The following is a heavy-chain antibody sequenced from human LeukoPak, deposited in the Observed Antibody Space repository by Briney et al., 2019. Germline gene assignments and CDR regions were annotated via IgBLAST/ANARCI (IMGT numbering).Heavy chain of an antibody. CDR3: AKMEWERLHYYYMDV. V-gene: IGHV3-21*06. J-gene: IGHJ6*03. Sequence: GGSLRLSCVVSGLTSTGYSMTWVRQAPGKGLEWVSSISSSSDYIFYADSVKGRFTISRDNAKNSLYLQMNSLRAEDTAVYYCAKMEWERLHYYYMDVWGKGTTVTISS. CDR1: GLTSTGYS. CDR2: ISSSSDYI. D-gene: IGHD1-26*01.